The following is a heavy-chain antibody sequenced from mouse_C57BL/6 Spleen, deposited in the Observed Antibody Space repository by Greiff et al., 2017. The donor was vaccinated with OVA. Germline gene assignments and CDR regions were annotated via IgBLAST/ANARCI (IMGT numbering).Heavy chain of an antibody. Sequence: QVQLQQPGAELVKPGASVKLSCKASGYTFTSYWMHWVKQRPGQGLEWIGMIHPTSGSTNYNEKFKSKATLTVDKSSSTAYMQLSSLTSEDSAVYYCARIYYDYDYWYFDVWGTGTTVTVSS. CDR3: ARIYYDYDYWYFDV. J-gene: IGHJ1*03. D-gene: IGHD2-4*01. V-gene: IGHV1-64*01. CDR1: GYTFTSYW. CDR2: IHPTSGST.